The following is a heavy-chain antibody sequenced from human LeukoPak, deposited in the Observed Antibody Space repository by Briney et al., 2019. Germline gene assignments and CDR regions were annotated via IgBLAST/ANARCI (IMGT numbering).Heavy chain of an antibody. CDR2: IYYSGST. V-gene: IGHV4-59*01. CDR1: GGSISRYY. J-gene: IGHJ3*02. CDR3: ARGYYDSSGYYQSI. Sequence: SETLSLTCTVSGGSISRYYWSWLRQPPREGLEWVGYIYYSGSTNYNPSLKSRVTISVDSSKNLFSLKLSSMTAADTAVYYCARGYYDSSGYYQSIWGQGTMVTVSS. D-gene: IGHD3-22*01.